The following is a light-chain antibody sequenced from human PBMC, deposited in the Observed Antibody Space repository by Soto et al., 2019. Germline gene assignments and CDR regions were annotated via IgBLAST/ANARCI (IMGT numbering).Light chain of an antibody. Sequence: EIVLTQSPATLSLSPGEGATLSCRASQSVSNYLAWYQQKPGQAPRLLIFDASKRATGIPARFSGSGSGTDFTLTISSLEPEDFAVYYCQQYNDWWTFGQGTKVEIK. CDR2: DAS. CDR1: QSVSNY. CDR3: QQYNDWWT. J-gene: IGKJ1*01. V-gene: IGKV3-11*01.